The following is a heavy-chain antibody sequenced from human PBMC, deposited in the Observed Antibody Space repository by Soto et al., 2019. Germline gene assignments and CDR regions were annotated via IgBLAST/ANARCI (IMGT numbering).Heavy chain of an antibody. CDR3: AKGDRGIYSY. CDR2: SSGSAGNT. J-gene: IGHJ4*02. Sequence: GGSLILSCEASGFTFSRVSMNWVRQVPGKGLEWVSASSGSAGNTYYADSVKGRFIISRDDSKNTLYLQMNSLRAEDTAVYFCAKGDRGIYSYWGQGTLVTVSS. V-gene: IGHV3-23*01. D-gene: IGHD5-12*01. CDR1: GFTFSRVS.